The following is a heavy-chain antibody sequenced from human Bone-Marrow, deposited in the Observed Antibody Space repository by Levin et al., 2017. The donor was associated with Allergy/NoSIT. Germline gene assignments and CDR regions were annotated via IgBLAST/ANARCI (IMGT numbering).Heavy chain of an antibody. D-gene: IGHD5-18*01. CDR3: ARTRVDTAMFTWFDY. V-gene: IGHV1-2*02. CDR2: IDPESGVT. J-gene: IGHJ4*02. CDR1: GSTFTGYY. Sequence: ASVKVSCKAFGSTFTGYYIHWVRQAPGQGLEWMGWIDPESGVTNYAQRFKGRVTMTRDTSISTAYMDLRRLTSDDTALYYCARTRVDTAMFTWFDYWGQGTLVTVSS.